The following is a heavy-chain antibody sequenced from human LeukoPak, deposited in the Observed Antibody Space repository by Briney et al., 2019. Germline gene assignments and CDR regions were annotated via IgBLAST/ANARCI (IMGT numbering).Heavy chain of an antibody. Sequence: ASVKVSCKASGYTFTDYFMNWVRQAPGQGREWMGWINPKSGGTVYAQKFQGRVTMNRDTPSSTAHMALSELRCGDTVVYNCARGPRITIFRDVMDNDAFDIWGQGTMVTVSS. CDR2: INPKSGGT. V-gene: IGHV1-2*02. D-gene: IGHD3-3*01. CDR3: ARGPRITIFRDVMDNDAFDI. CDR1: GYTFTDYF. J-gene: IGHJ3*02.